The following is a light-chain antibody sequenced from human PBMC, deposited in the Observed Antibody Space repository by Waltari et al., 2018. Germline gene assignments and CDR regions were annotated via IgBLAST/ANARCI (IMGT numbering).Light chain of an antibody. CDR2: GAS. J-gene: IGKJ4*01. CDR1: HGIAYY. V-gene: IGKV1-16*01. Sequence: DIRLTQSPSPLSASVGDRVTITCRASHGIAYYLAWFQQKPGQAPKPLIFGASSLQSGVPWRFSGGGSETFFTLTINDLQPEDFATYYCQQYNSYPPTFGGGTRV. CDR3: QQYNSYPPT.